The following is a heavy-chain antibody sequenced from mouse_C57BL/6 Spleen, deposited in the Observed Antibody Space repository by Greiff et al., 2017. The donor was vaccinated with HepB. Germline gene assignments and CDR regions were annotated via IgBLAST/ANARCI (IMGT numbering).Heavy chain of an antibody. Sequence: QVQLKESGAELARPGASVKLSCKASGYTFTSYGISWVKQRTGQGLEWIGEIYPRSGNTYYNEKFKGKATLTADKSSSTAYMELRSLTSEDSAVYFCARGGDWDDGDYWGQGTTLTVSS. D-gene: IGHD4-1*01. CDR3: ARGGDWDDGDY. J-gene: IGHJ2*01. CDR1: GYTFTSYG. V-gene: IGHV1-81*01. CDR2: IYPRSGNT.